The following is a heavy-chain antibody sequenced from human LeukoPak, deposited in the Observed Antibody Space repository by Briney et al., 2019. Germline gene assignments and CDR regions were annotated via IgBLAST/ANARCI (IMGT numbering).Heavy chain of an antibody. J-gene: IGHJ4*02. D-gene: IGHD2-21*01. Sequence: PGGSLRLSCVASGFTFSDYYMSWIRQTPGKGLEWVSYISTTGTYTDYADSVKGRLTISRDNAKNSLHLQMNSLRAEDTAVYYCAKDHCGGGTCYFDYWGQGALVTVSS. CDR1: GFTFSDYY. V-gene: IGHV3-11*06. CDR2: ISTTGTYT. CDR3: AKDHCGGGTCYFDY.